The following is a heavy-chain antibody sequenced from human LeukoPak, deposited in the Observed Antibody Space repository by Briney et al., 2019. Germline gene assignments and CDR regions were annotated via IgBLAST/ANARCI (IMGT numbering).Heavy chain of an antibody. V-gene: IGHV3-7*03. CDR2: IKQDGSEK. CDR1: GFTFSSYW. D-gene: IGHD2-15*01. J-gene: IGHJ4*02. Sequence: GGSLRLSCAASGFTFSSYWMSWVSQAPGKGLEWVANIKQDGSEKYYVDSVKGRFTISRDNAKNSLYLQMNSLRAEDTAVYYCASSCSGGYCYSYFDYWGQGTLVTVSS. CDR3: ASSCSGGYCYSYFDY.